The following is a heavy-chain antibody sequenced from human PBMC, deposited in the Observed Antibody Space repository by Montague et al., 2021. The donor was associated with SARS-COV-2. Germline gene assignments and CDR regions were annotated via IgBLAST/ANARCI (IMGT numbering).Heavy chain of an antibody. CDR3: ARDVHIGSTWPFSGYGVDV. D-gene: IGHD6-13*01. V-gene: IGHV6-1*01. J-gene: IGHJ6*02. Sequence: YAISGDSVSSNNAAWNWIRQSPSRGLEWLGRANYRSKWHYDYAVSVKSRILIIPNTSENQFSLQLSSVTPEDTAVYYCARDVHIGSTWPFSGYGVDVWGQGTTVTVSS. CDR2: ANYRSKWHY. CDR1: GDSVSSNNAA.